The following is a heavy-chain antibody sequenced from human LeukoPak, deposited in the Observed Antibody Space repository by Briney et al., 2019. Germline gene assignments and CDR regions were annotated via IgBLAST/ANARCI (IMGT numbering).Heavy chain of an antibody. V-gene: IGHV3-73*01. CDR2: IRSKANNYAT. J-gene: IGHJ6*03. CDR3: ARRVVVVVPAAIKYYYYYMDV. CDR1: GFSFSVSA. D-gene: IGHD2-2*01. Sequence: PGGSLRLSCAASGFSFSVSAMHWVRQASGKGLEWLGRIRSKANNYATAYAASVKGRFTISRDDSQNTAYLQMNSLRAEDTAVYYCARRVVVVVPAAIKYYYYYMDVWGKGTTVTVS.